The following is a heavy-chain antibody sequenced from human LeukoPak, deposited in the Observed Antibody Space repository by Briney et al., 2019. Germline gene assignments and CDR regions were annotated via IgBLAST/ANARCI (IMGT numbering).Heavy chain of an antibody. D-gene: IGHD2-21*02. CDR1: GFTFGDYG. Sequence: GRSLRLSCTGSGFTFGDYGMSWVRQAPGKGLEWVGFIRSKAYGGTTEYAASVKGRFTISRDDSKSIAYLQMNSLKTEDTAVYYCSNSYCGGDCYSGGYFDYWGQGALVTVSS. CDR3: SNSYCGGDCYSGGYFDY. J-gene: IGHJ4*02. V-gene: IGHV3-49*04. CDR2: IRSKAYGGTT.